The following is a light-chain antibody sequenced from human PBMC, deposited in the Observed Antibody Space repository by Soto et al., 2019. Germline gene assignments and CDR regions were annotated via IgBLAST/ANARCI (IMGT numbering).Light chain of an antibody. CDR1: ESIRTW. J-gene: IGKJ1*01. Sequence: DIQMTQSPSSLSSSILYRFTITCRASESIRTWLAWYQHKPGKAPKFLIYDASSLESGVPSRFSGSGSGTEFTLTISSLQPDDFATYYCQQYNSYSRTFGQGTKVDIK. CDR3: QQYNSYSRT. V-gene: IGKV1-5*01. CDR2: DAS.